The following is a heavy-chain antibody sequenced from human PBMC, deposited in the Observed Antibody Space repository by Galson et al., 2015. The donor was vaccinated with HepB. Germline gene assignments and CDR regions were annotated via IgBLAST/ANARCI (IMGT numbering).Heavy chain of an antibody. Sequence: SVKVSCKASGYTFTGYGISWVRQAPGQGLEWMGWISAYNGNTNYAQKLQGRVTMTTDTSTSTAYMELRSLRSDDTAVYYCARVYSSSWYNWFDPWGQGTLVTVSS. CDR2: ISAYNGNT. D-gene: IGHD6-13*01. CDR3: ARVYSSSWYNWFDP. CDR1: GYTFTGYG. V-gene: IGHV1-18*04. J-gene: IGHJ5*02.